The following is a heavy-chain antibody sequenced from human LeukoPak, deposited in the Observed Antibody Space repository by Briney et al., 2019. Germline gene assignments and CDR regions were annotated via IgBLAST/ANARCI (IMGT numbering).Heavy chain of an antibody. V-gene: IGHV1-24*01. J-gene: IGHJ6*03. D-gene: IGHD1-26*01. CDR1: GYTLTELS. CDR2: FDPEDGET. CDR3: ATQSSLSPHYYYYYYMNV. Sequence: ASVKVSCKVSGYTLTELSMHWVRQAPGKGLEWKGGFDPEDGETIYAQKFQGRVTMTEDTSTDTAYMELSSLRSEDTAVYYCATQSSLSPHYYYYYYMNVWGKGTTVTVSS.